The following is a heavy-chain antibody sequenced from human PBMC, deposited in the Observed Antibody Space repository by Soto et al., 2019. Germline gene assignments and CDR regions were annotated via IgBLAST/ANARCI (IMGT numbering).Heavy chain of an antibody. CDR2: IYYSGST. D-gene: IGHD1-1*01. J-gene: IGHJ6*02. CDR1: GGSISSSSYY. V-gene: IGHV4-39*01. Sequence: SETLSLTRTFSGGSISSSSYYWGWIRPPPGKGLEWIGSIYYSGSTYYNPSLKSRVTISVDTSKNQFSLKLSSVTAADTAVYYCARLEGFYGMDVWGQGTTVTFSS. CDR3: ARLEGFYGMDV.